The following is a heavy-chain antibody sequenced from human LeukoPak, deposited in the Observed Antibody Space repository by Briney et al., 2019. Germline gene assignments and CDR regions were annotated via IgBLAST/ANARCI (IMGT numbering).Heavy chain of an antibody. J-gene: IGHJ3*02. D-gene: IGHD6-13*01. Sequence: PGGSLRLSCAASGFTFSSYGMHWVRQAPGKGLEWVAVIWYDGSNKYYADSVKGRFTISRDNSKNTLYLEMNSLRAEDTAVYYCARGDGPKYSSSWCPQGIWGQGTMVTVSS. V-gene: IGHV3-33*01. CDR2: IWYDGSNK. CDR1: GFTFSSYG. CDR3: ARGDGPKYSSSWCPQGI.